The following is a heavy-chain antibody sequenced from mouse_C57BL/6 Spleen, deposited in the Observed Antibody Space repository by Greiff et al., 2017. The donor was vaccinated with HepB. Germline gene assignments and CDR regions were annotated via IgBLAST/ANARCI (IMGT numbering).Heavy chain of an antibody. D-gene: IGHD1-1*01. Sequence: VQLQESGAELVRPGASVTLSCKASGYTFTDYEMHWVKQTPVHGLEWIGAIDPETGGTAYNQKFKGKAILTADKSSSTAYMELRSLTSEDSAVYYCTGGITAVVYWYFDVWGTGTTVTVSS. V-gene: IGHV1-15*01. CDR1: GYTFTDYE. CDR3: TGGITAVVYWYFDV. J-gene: IGHJ1*03. CDR2: IDPETGGT.